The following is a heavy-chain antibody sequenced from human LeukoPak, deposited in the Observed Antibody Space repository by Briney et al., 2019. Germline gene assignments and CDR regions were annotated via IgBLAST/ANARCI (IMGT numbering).Heavy chain of an antibody. CDR1: GFTFDDYG. CDR2: INWNGGST. J-gene: IGHJ4*02. CDR3: ARDWGGTEIDY. D-gene: IGHD2-15*01. V-gene: IGHV3-20*04. Sequence: GGSLRLSCAASGFTFDDYGMSWVRQAPGKGLEWVSGINWNGGSTGYADSVKGRFTISRDNAKNSLYLQMNGLRAEDTALYYRARDWGGTEIDYWGQGTLVTVSS.